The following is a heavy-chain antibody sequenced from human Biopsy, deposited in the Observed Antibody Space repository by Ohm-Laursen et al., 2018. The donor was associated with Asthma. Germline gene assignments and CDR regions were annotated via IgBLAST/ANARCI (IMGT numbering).Heavy chain of an antibody. D-gene: IGHD3-10*01. CDR3: AKDVVWFRELGGMDV. CDR1: GFTFSTYG. CDR2: ISYDGSNR. V-gene: IGHV3-30*18. J-gene: IGHJ6*02. Sequence: SLRLSCAASGFTFSTYGMHWVRQAPGKGLEWVAVISYDGSNRYSADSVMGRFTISRDNSNNTLYLQMSSLRAGDTAVYYCAKDVVWFRELGGMDVWGQGTTVTVSS.